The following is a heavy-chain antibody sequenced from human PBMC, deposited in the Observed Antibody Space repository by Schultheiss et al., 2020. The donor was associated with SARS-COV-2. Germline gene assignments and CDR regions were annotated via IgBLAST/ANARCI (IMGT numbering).Heavy chain of an antibody. CDR3: ARATHYYDSGGYSGLDGFDI. V-gene: IGHV4-30-4*01. CDR2: IYYSGST. D-gene: IGHD3-22*01. Sequence: SETLSLTCTVSGGSISSYYWSWIRQPPGKGLEWIGYIYYSGSTYYNPSLKSRVTISVDTSKNQFSLKLSSVTAADTAVYYCARATHYYDSGGYSGLDGFDIWGQGTMVTVSS. CDR1: GGSISSYY. J-gene: IGHJ3*02.